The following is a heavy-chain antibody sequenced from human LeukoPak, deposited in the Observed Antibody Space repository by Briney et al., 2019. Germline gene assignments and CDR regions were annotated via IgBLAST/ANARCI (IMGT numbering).Heavy chain of an antibody. V-gene: IGHV4-59*12. CDR1: GGSISNYY. CDR2: IYYSGST. Sequence: SETLSLTCTVSGGSISNYYWSWIRQPPGKGLEWIGYIYYSGSTNYNPSLKRRVTISVDTSKNQFSLKLSSVTAADTAVYYCARPSYDFWSGRYFDLWGRGTLVTVSS. J-gene: IGHJ2*01. CDR3: ARPSYDFWSGRYFDL. D-gene: IGHD3-3*01.